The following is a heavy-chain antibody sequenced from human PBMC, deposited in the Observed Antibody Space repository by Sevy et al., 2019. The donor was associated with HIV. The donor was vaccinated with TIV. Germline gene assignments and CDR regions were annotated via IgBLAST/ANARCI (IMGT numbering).Heavy chain of an antibody. CDR2: ISFSSNYI. V-gene: IGHV3-21*01. D-gene: IGHD2-15*01. Sequence: GGSLRLSCTASGFTFSSYSMNWVRQAPGKGLEWVSLISFSSNYIYYADSVRGRFTISRDNAKNSLCLHMDSLRDEDTALYYCARDDIVARDYFDFWGQGTLVTVSS. CDR1: GFTFSSYS. CDR3: ARDDIVARDYFDF. J-gene: IGHJ4*02.